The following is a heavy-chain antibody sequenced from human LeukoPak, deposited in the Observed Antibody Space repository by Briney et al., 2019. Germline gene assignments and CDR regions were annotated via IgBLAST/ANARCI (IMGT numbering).Heavy chain of an antibody. CDR3: ARVPGSGSYLDAFDI. D-gene: IGHD1-26*01. J-gene: IGHJ3*02. CDR2: IYYSGRT. CDR1: GGSISSYY. Sequence: SETLSLTCSVSGGSISSYYWSWIRQPPGKGLEWIGYIYYSGRTSYNPSLKSRVTISVDTSKNQFSLRLSSVTAEDTAVYYCARVPGSGSYLDAFDIWGQGTMVTVSS. V-gene: IGHV4-59*01.